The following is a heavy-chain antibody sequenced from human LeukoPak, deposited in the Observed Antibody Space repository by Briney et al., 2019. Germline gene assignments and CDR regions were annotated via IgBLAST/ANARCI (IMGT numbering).Heavy chain of an antibody. CDR1: GVSISSGDYY. CDR2: IYYSGST. D-gene: IGHD3-22*01. J-gene: IGHJ4*02. CDR3: ATHSSSYSYFDY. V-gene: IGHV4-30-4*01. Sequence: PSETLSLTCIVSGVSISSGDYYWSWMRQPPGKGLEWIGYIYYSGSTYYNPSLKSRITMSVDTSKNQFSLKLSSVTAADTAVYYCATHSSSYSYFDYWGQGTLVTVS.